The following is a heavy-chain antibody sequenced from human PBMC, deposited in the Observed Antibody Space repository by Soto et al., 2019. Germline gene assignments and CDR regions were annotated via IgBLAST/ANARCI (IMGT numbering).Heavy chain of an antibody. CDR2: IIPIFGTA. Sequence: SVKVSCKASGGTFSSYAISWVRQAPGQGLEWMGGIIPIFGTANYAQKFQGRVTITADKSTSTAYMELSSLRSEDTAVYYCARTSRLPYYFDYWGQGTLVTVSS. J-gene: IGHJ4*02. CDR3: ARTSRLPYYFDY. CDR1: GGTFSSYA. D-gene: IGHD6-25*01. V-gene: IGHV1-69*06.